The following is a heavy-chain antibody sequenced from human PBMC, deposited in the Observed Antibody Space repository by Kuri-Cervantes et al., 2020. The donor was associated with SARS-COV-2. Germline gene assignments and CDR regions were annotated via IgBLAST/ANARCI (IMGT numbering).Heavy chain of an antibody. CDR1: GFTFSSYA. J-gene: IGHJ4*02. V-gene: IGHV3-23*01. CDR2: ISGSGGST. D-gene: IGHD4-23*01. Sequence: GGSLRLSCAASGFTFSSYAMSWVRQAPGKGLEWVSAISGSGGSTYYAGSVKGRFTISRDNSKNTLYLQMNSLRAEDTAVYYCAKVRNDYGGNFDYWGQGTLVTVSS. CDR3: AKVRNDYGGNFDY.